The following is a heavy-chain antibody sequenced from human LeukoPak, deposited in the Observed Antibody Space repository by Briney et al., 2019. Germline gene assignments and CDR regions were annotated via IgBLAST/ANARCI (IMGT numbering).Heavy chain of an antibody. D-gene: IGHD1-26*01. Sequence: PSETLSLTCTVSGGSISSGGYYWSWIRQHPGKGLEWIGYIYYSGGTYCNPSLKSRVTISVDTSKNQFSLKLSSVTAADTAVYYCASSMEWELPDAFDIWGQGTMVTVSS. CDR2: IYYSGGT. J-gene: IGHJ3*02. V-gene: IGHV4-31*03. CDR1: GGSISSGGYY. CDR3: ASSMEWELPDAFDI.